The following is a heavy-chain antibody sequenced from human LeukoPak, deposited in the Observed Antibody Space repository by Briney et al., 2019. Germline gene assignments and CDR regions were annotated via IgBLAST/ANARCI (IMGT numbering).Heavy chain of an antibody. V-gene: IGHV3-74*01. CDR2: INSDGSST. CDR3: ARGCSYDLYYFDY. CDR1: GFTFSSYW. D-gene: IGHD5-18*01. J-gene: IGHJ4*02. Sequence: PGGSLRLSCAASGFTFSSYWMHWVRQAPGKGLVWVSRINSDGSSTSYADSVKGRFTISRDNAKNTLYLQMNSLRAEDTAVYYCARGCSYDLYYFDYWGQGTLVTVSS.